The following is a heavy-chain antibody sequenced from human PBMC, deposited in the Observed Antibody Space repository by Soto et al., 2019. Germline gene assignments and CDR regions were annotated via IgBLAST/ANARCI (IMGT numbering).Heavy chain of an antibody. J-gene: IGHJ3*02. CDR2: IYPGDSDT. Sequence: GESLKISCRGSGYSFTSYWIGWVRQMPGKGLEWMGIIYPGDSDTRYSPSFQGQVTISPDKSINTAYLQWGSLKAWDTAMYYCERPAGDSSGYAFDIWGQGTMVTVSS. CDR1: GYSFTSYW. CDR3: ERPAGDSSGYAFDI. D-gene: IGHD3-22*01. V-gene: IGHV5-51*01.